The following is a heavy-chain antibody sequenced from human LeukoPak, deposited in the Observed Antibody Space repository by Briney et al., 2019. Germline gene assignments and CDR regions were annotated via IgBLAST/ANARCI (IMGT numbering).Heavy chain of an antibody. V-gene: IGHV1-8*01. D-gene: IGHD5-12*01. CDR3: ARRLGRGPPHRFDP. CDR1: GYTFPSYD. CDR2: MNPNSGNT. Sequence: ASVKVSCKASGYTFPSYDFNWVRQATGQGLEWMGWMNPNSGNTGYAQKFQGRVTMTRNTSISTAYMELSSLRSEDTAVYYCARRLGRGPPHRFDPWGQGTLVTVSS. J-gene: IGHJ5*02.